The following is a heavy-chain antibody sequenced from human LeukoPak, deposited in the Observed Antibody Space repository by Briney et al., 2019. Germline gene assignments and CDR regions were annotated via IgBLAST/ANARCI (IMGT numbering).Heavy chain of an antibody. Sequence: GGSLRLSCAASGFTFSSYSMNWVRQAPGKGLEWVSSISSSSSYIYYADSVKGRFTISRDNAKNSLYLQMNSLRAEDTAVYYCARDLRRMMDRWVINGGMDLGGQGPPDTV. D-gene: IGHD4-23*01. J-gene: IGHJ6*02. CDR2: ISSSSSYI. CDR1: GFTFSSYS. V-gene: IGHV3-21*01. CDR3: ARDLRRMMDRWVINGGMDL.